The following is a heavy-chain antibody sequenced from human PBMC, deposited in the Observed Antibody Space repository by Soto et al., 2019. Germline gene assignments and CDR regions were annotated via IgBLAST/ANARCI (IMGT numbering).Heavy chain of an antibody. CDR2: IYYSGST. D-gene: IGHD2-2*01. CDR1: GGSISSSSYY. CDR3: ARLGSTIYYYGMDV. J-gene: IGHJ6*02. V-gene: IGHV4-39*01. Sequence: QLQLQESGPGLVKPSETLSLTCTVSGGSISSSSYYWGWIRQPPGKGLEWIGSIYYSGSTYYNPYVNSRVTKSVDTSTNQFSLKLSSVTAADTAVYYCARLGSTIYYYGMDVWGQGTTVTVSS.